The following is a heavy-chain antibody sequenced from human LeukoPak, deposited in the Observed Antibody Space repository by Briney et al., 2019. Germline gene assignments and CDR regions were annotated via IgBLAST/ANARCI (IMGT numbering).Heavy chain of an antibody. V-gene: IGHV4-34*01. J-gene: IGHJ4*02. CDR2: INHSGST. Sequence: SETLSLTCAVYGGSFSGYYWSWIRQPPGKGLEWIGEINHSGSTNYNPSLKSRVTISVDTSKNQFSLKLSSVTAADTAVYYCARGTSHYYDSSGYYYGYWGQGTLVTVSS. D-gene: IGHD3-22*01. CDR3: ARGTSHYYDSSGYYYGY. CDR1: GGSFSGYY.